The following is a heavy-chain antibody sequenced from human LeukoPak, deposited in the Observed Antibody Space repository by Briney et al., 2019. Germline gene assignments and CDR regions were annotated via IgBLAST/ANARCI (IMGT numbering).Heavy chain of an antibody. CDR2: IYPADSDT. CDR1: GYSLTDYW. D-gene: IGHD3-22*01. CDR3: GRQDTSGYYFYY. Sequence: PGESLKISCKGSGYSLTDYWIGWVRQTPGKGLEWLGIIYPADSDTGYNPSFQGQVTISVDKSISTAYLQWSSLRASDTAIYYCGRQDTSGYYFYYWGQGTLVTVSS. J-gene: IGHJ4*02. V-gene: IGHV5-51*01.